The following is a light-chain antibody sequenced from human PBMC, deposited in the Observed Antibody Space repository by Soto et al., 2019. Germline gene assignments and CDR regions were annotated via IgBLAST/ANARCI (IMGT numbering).Light chain of an antibody. CDR3: QQHSGSSLT. V-gene: IGKV3-20*01. CDR1: XXXXXXX. J-gene: IGKJ4*01. CDR2: GTS. Sequence: EIVLTQSPGTLSLXXGXXAXLSXXASXXXXXXXFAWYQQKAGQAPRLLIYGTSRRATGIPDRFSGSGSGTDFTLTITRLEPEDFAMYFCQQHSGSSLTFGGGSRVEFK.